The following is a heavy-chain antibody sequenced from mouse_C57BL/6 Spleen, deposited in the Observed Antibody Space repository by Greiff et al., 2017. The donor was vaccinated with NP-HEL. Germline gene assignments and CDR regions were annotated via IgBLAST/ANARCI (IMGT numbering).Heavy chain of an antibody. J-gene: IGHJ4*01. Sequence: VKLVESGPELVKPGASVKLSCKASGYTFTSYDINWVKQRPGQGLEWIGWIYPRDGSTKYNEKFKGKATLTVDTSSSTAYMELHSLTSEDSAVYFCARASYGRDYAMDYWGQGTSVTVSS. D-gene: IGHD1-1*01. V-gene: IGHV1-85*01. CDR1: GYTFTSYD. CDR2: IYPRDGST. CDR3: ARASYGRDYAMDY.